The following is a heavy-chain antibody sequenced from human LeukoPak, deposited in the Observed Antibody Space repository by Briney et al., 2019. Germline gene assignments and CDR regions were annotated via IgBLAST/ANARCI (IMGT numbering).Heavy chain of an antibody. J-gene: IGHJ4*02. CDR3: AKVPYTKTYCGGDCYFDY. Sequence: PGGSLRLSCAASGFTFSIYAMHWVRQGPGKGLEHVSGISYNGSQTYYGNSVKDRFTISRDNAKNTVYLQMASLRVDDMAVYYCAKVPYTKTYCGGDCYFDYWGQGTLVTVSS. CDR2: ISYNGSQT. V-gene: IGHV3-64*01. D-gene: IGHD2-21*02. CDR1: GFTFSIYA.